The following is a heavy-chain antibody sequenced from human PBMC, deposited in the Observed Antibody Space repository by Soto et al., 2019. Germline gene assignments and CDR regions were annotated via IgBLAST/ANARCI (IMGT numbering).Heavy chain of an antibody. Sequence: SETRSLTCTVSGGSISSYYWSWIRQPPGKGLEWIGYIYYSGSTNYNPFLKSRVTISVDTSKNQFSLKLSSVTAADTAVYYCARTSADCSSTGCYAAPLDIWGQGTMVTVSS. J-gene: IGHJ3*02. D-gene: IGHD2-2*01. V-gene: IGHV4-59*01. CDR2: IYYSGST. CDR3: ARTSADCSSTGCYAAPLDI. CDR1: GGSISSYY.